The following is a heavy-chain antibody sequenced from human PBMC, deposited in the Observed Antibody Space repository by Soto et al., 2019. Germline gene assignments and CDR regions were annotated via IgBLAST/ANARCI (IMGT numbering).Heavy chain of an antibody. D-gene: IGHD3-10*01. CDR1: GDTFSFYS. CDR3: ATSYGSGYRAFDY. J-gene: IGHJ4*02. V-gene: IGHV1-69*02. CDR2: VNPILSLS. Sequence: QVQLVQSGAEVKRPGSSVKVSCKASGDTFSFYSINWVRQAPGLGLEWMGRVNPILSLSNYAQRFQGRVTMTADKSTSTAYMVLSSLTSEDTAIFYCATSYGSGYRAFDYWGQGAQVIFSS.